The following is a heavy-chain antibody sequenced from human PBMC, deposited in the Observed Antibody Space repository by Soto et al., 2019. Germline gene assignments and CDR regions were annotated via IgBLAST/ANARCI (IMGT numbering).Heavy chain of an antibody. J-gene: IGHJ5*02. V-gene: IGHV4-61*01. Sequence: QVQLQESGPGLVKPSETLSVTCTVSGGSVSSRSHFWSWIRQPPGGGLQWIGYIFYSGSTNYNPCLKSRATLSVDTSRDQFSLRLTSVTAADTAFYYCARYDAESGSNKIVPWGQGTLVTVSS. CDR1: GGSVSSRSHF. D-gene: IGHD3-3*01. CDR3: ARYDAESGSNKIVP. CDR2: IFYSGST.